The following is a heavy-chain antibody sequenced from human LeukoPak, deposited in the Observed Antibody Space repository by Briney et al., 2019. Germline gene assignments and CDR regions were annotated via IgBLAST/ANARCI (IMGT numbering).Heavy chain of an antibody. CDR2: ISSSSSTI. CDR3: ARGGYSYCAGETYYYYYGMDV. V-gene: IGHV3-48*01. Sequence: AGGSLRLSCAASGFTFSSYSMNWVRQAPGKGLEWVSYISSSSSTIYYADSVKGRFTISRDNAKNSLYLQMNSLRAEDTAVYYCARGGYSYCAGETYYYYYGMDVWVQGTTVTVSS. J-gene: IGHJ6*02. CDR1: GFTFSSYS. D-gene: IGHD5-18*01.